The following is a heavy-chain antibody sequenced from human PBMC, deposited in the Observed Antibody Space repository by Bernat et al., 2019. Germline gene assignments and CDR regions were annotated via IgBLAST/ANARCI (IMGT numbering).Heavy chain of an antibody. CDR2: SNHSGST. Sequence: QVQLQQWGAGLLKPSETLSLTCAVYGGSFSGYYWSWIRQPPGKGLEWIWESNHSGSTNYNPSLKSRVTISVDTAKNQCTLKLGFVTAADTAVYYCARGRPLYCSGGSCYSRWFDLWGQGTLVTVSS. CDR3: ARGRPLYCSGGSCYSRWFDL. V-gene: IGHV4-34*01. D-gene: IGHD2-15*01. J-gene: IGHJ5*02. CDR1: GGSFSGYY.